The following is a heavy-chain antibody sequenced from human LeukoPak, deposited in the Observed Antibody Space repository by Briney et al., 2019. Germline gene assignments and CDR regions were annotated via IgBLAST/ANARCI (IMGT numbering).Heavy chain of an antibody. CDR1: GGSFSGYY. Sequence: SETLSLTCAVYGGSFSGYYWSWIRQPPGKGLEWIGEINYSGSTYYNPSLKSRVTISVDTSKNQFSLKLSSVTAADTAVYYCARAYNYDFWSGYTIDYWGQGTLVTVSS. D-gene: IGHD3-3*01. J-gene: IGHJ4*02. CDR3: ARAYNYDFWSGYTIDY. CDR2: INYSGST. V-gene: IGHV4-34*01.